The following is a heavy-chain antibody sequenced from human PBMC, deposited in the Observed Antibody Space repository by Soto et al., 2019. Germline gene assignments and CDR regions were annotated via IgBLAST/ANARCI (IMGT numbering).Heavy chain of an antibody. Sequence: GGSLRLSCVVSGFIVISSHMIWVRQAPGKGLEGVSILYNHGKTNYVDSVKGRFTITRDNSKNTVYLQMNSLRVEDTAVYYCARLTEAERHWGQGALVTVSS. V-gene: IGHV3-53*01. CDR2: LYNHGKT. D-gene: IGHD1-1*01. CDR1: GFIVISSH. CDR3: ARLTEAERH. J-gene: IGHJ4*02.